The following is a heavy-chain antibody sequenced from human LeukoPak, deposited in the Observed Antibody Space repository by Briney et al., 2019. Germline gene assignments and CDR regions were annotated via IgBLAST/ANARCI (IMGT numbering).Heavy chain of an antibody. D-gene: IGHD2-2*01. J-gene: IGHJ3*02. CDR1: GFTFSSYA. CDR3: AKDTVVPAARVFGVVHVGDAFDI. CDR2: ISYDGSNK. V-gene: IGHV3-30*04. Sequence: GRSLRLSCAASGFTFSSYAMHWVRQAPGKGLEWVAVISYDGSNKYYADSVKGRFTISRDNSKNTLYLQMNSLRAEDTAVYYCAKDTVVPAARVFGVVHVGDAFDIWGQGTMVTVSS.